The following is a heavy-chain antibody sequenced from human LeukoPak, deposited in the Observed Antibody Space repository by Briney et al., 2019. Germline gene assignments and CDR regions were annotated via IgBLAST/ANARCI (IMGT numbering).Heavy chain of an antibody. CDR3: ARDDRATHDY. V-gene: IGHV1-2*02. CDR2: INPNNGGT. Sequence: ASVKVSCKASGYIFTAYYLHWVRQAPGLGLEWMGWINPNNGGTMYAQKFQGRLTMTLHTSISTLYMELGSLTSDDTAVYYCARDDRATHDYWGPGTLVTVSS. CDR1: GYIFTAYY. J-gene: IGHJ4*02.